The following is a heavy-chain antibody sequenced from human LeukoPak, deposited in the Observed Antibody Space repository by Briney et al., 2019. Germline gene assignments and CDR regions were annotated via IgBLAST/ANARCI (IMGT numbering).Heavy chain of an antibody. Sequence: GGSLRLSCAASGFTFSSYAMRWVRQAPGKGLEGVSAISGSGGSTYYADSVKGRFTISRDNSKNTLYLQMNSLRAEDTAVYYCAKGGYRYFDYWGQGTLVTVSS. CDR1: GFTFSSYA. D-gene: IGHD1-1*01. CDR3: AKGGYRYFDY. J-gene: IGHJ4*02. CDR2: ISGSGGST. V-gene: IGHV3-23*01.